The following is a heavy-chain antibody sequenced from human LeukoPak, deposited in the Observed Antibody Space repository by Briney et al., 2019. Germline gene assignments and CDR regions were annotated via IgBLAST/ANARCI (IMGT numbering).Heavy chain of an antibody. D-gene: IGHD6-19*01. V-gene: IGHV4-59*01. CDR2: IYYSGST. Sequence: SETLSLTCTVSGGSISSYYWSWIRQPPGKGLEWIGYIYYSGSTNYNPSLKSRVTISVDTSKNQFSLKLSSVTAADTAVYYCARGRAQWLANFDYWGQGTLVTVSS. J-gene: IGHJ4*02. CDR3: ARGRAQWLANFDY. CDR1: GGSISSYY.